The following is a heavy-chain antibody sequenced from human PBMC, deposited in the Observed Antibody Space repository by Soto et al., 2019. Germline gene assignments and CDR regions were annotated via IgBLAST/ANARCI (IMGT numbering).Heavy chain of an antibody. CDR2: MYYNGNG. D-gene: IGHD5-12*01. V-gene: IGHV4-39*01. Sequence: PSETLSLTCSVSGDSITRTGYSWAWVRQSPGKGLEWIGSMYYNGNGDYNPSLRSRVSMSVDMAIDEVSLSLSSVTAADTAVYYCARVEPRYSGYDYNYWGQGTLVTVSS. CDR3: ARVEPRYSGYDYNY. CDR1: GDSITRTGYS. J-gene: IGHJ4*02.